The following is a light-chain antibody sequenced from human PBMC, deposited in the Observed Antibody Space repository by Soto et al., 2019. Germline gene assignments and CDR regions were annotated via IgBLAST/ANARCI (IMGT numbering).Light chain of an antibody. CDR3: LQTYSTPFT. J-gene: IGKJ3*01. V-gene: IGKV1-39*01. CDR2: AAS. CDR1: QSIINY. Sequence: DIQMTQSPSSLSASIGDRVTITCRASQSIINYLNWFQQKPGRAPKLMIYAASSLQSGVPSRFSGSGSGTDFTLTIRNLQPEDFATYYCLQTYSTPFTFGPGTKVEIK.